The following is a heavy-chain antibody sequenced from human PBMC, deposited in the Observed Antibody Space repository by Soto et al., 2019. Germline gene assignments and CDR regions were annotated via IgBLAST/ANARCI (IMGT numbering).Heavy chain of an antibody. CDR2: ISAYNGNT. Sequence: ASVKVSCKASGYTFTSYGISWVRQAPGQGLEWMGWISAYNGNTNYAQKFQGRVTITTDTSASTAYMELSSLRSDDTAVYYCARGITLPTPLDYWGQGTLVTVSS. D-gene: IGHD1-20*01. CDR1: GYTFTSYG. CDR3: ARGITLPTPLDY. J-gene: IGHJ4*02. V-gene: IGHV1-18*01.